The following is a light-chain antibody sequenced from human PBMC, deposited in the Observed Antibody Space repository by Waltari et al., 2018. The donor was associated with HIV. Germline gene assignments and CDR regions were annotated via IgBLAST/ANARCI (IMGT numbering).Light chain of an antibody. CDR3: QSYDSNLSGL. Sequence: QSELTQPPSVSAAPGQRVTISCTGSSSNIGAGFDVTWYQQVPGRAPKVVIYGNSNRPSGVPDRFSGSKSGSSASLVITGLQSEDEADYYCQSYDSNLSGLFGGGTKVTVL. J-gene: IGLJ2*01. V-gene: IGLV1-40*01. CDR2: GNS. CDR1: SSNIGAGFD.